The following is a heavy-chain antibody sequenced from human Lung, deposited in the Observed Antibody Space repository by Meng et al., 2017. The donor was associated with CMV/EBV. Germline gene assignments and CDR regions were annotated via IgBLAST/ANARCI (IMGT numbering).Heavy chain of an antibody. J-gene: IGHJ4*02. CDR2: IIPILGIA. CDR3: ASSIFGVVIISPLGY. Sequence: QGLLVAPGASVKKPVSSVEVSCKASVGTFSSYTISWVRQAPGQGLEWMGRIIPILGIANYAQKFQGRVTITADNSTSTAYMELSSLRSEDTAVYYCASSIFGVVIISPLGYWGQGTLVTVSS. CDR1: VGTFSSYT. D-gene: IGHD3-3*01. V-gene: IGHV1-69*09.